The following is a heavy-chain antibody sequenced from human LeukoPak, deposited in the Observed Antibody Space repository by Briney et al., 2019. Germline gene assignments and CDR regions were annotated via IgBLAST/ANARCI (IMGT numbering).Heavy chain of an antibody. CDR1: GYTFTNYD. Sequence: ASVKVSCKASGYTFTNYDINWVRQATGQGLEWMGWMNPNSGNTGYAQKFQGRVTMTRDTSISTAYMELSSLRSEDTAVYYCARAPGMVRGVILWSDYWGQGTLVTVSS. D-gene: IGHD3-10*01. V-gene: IGHV1-8*02. J-gene: IGHJ4*02. CDR2: MNPNSGNT. CDR3: ARAPGMVRGVILWSDY.